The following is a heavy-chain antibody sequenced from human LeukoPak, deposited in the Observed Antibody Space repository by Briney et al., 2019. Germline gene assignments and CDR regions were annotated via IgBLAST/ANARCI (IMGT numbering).Heavy chain of an antibody. CDR3: ARGVRGSTSWNSYYNYFYLDV. J-gene: IGHJ6*03. V-gene: IGHV4-34*01. CDR1: GGSFSGYY. Sequence: PSETLSLTCAVYGGSFSGYYWSWIRQPPGKGLEWIGEINHSGSTNYNPSLKSRVTISVDTSKNQFSLKLSSVTAADTAVYYCARGVRGSTSWNSYYNYFYLDVWGKGTTVTVSS. D-gene: IGHD1-7*01. CDR2: INHSGST.